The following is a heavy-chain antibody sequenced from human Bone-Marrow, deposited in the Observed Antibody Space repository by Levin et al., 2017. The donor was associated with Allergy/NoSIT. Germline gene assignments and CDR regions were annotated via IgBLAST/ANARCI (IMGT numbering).Heavy chain of an antibody. Sequence: GWSLRLSCAASGFSVSNNFLNWVRQVPGKGLEWVSLIYSGGSTHYADSVKGRFTISRDNSRNTLYLQMNSLRVEDTAVYYCARDGQGHSSSPYWGQGTLVTVSS. CDR2: IYSGGST. D-gene: IGHD6-6*01. CDR1: GFSVSNNF. J-gene: IGHJ4*02. V-gene: IGHV3-66*01. CDR3: ARDGQGHSSSPY.